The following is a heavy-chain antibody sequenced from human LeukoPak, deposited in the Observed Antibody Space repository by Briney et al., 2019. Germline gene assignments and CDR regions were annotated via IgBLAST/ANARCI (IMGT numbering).Heavy chain of an antibody. J-gene: IGHJ4*02. CDR3: ARGLRFSVYDY. V-gene: IGHV4-38-2*01. CDR1: TYSISSGYY. CDR2: VYHSGST. D-gene: IGHD3-3*01. Sequence: PSETLSLTCAVSTYSISSGYYWGWIRQPPGKGLEWIGSVYHSGSTYYSPSLKSRVTISVDTSKNQFSLKVSSVTAADTAVYYCARGLRFSVYDYWGQGTLVTVSS.